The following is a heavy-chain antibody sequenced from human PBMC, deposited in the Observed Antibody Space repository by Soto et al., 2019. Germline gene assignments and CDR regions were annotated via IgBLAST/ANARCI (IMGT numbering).Heavy chain of an antibody. J-gene: IGHJ4*02. CDR1: GFIFTNFC. D-gene: IGHD3-9*01. CDR3: AKDSWYFDL. CDR2: IDTSGSST. Sequence: PXGSLRLSCAASGFIFTNFCMHWVRQVPGKGLVWVSRIDTSGSSTSYADSVKGRFTISRDNAKNTVSLQMNSLRAEDTGVYYCAKDSWYFDLWSQGSLVTVSS. V-gene: IGHV3-74*01.